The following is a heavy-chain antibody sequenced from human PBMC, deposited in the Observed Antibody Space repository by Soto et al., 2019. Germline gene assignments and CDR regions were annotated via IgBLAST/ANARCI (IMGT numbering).Heavy chain of an antibody. CDR3: ARDWVPYSSSSEYYYYYGMDV. CDR1: GYTFTSYY. D-gene: IGHD6-6*01. Sequence: ASVKVSCKASGYTFTSYYMHWVRQAPGQGLEWMGIINPSGGSTSYAQKFQSRVTMTRDTSTSTVYMELSSLRSEDTAVYYCARDWVPYSSSSEYYYYYGMDVWGQGTTVTVSS. J-gene: IGHJ6*02. V-gene: IGHV1-46*01. CDR2: INPSGGST.